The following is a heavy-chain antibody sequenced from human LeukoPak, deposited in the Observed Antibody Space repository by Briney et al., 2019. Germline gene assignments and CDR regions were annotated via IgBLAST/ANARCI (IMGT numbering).Heavy chain of an antibody. D-gene: IGHD5-12*01. CDR3: ATDGLVATILPYFVH. J-gene: IGHJ4*02. Sequence: GGSLRLSCTASGFTSGDYAMSWFRQAPGKGLEWVGFIRSKVYGGTTEYAASVKGRFTISRDDSKSIAYLQMNSLKTEDTAVYYCATDGLVATILPYFVHWGQGTLVTVSS. CDR2: IRSKVYGGTT. CDR1: GFTSGDYA. V-gene: IGHV3-49*03.